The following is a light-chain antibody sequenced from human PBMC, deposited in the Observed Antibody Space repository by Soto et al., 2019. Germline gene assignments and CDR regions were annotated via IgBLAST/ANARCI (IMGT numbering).Light chain of an antibody. CDR1: QSVSSN. CDR3: QQYVASPYT. J-gene: IGKJ2*01. CDR2: DAS. V-gene: IGKV3-20*01. Sequence: EIVLTQSPDTLSLSPGERATLSCRASQSVSSNLAWYQQKPGQAPRLLIYDASSRATGIPDRFSASGSGTDFTLTISSLEPEDFAVYYCQQYVASPYTFGQGTKVDIK.